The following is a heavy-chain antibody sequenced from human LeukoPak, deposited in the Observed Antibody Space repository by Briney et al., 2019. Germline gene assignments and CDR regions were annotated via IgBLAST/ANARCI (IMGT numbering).Heavy chain of an antibody. CDR2: IYYSGYT. Sequence: SETLSLTCSVSGGSISSYYWRWIRQPPGKGLEWIGYIYYSGYTNYNPSLKSRVTMSVDTSKNQFSLQLSYVTAAATAVYYRARGQAVAGVWGQGTLVTVSS. CDR1: GGSISSYY. CDR3: ARGQAVAGV. V-gene: IGHV4-59*01. D-gene: IGHD6-19*01. J-gene: IGHJ4*02.